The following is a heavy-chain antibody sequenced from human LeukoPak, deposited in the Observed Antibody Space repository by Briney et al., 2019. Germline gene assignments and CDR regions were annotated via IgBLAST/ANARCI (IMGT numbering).Heavy chain of an antibody. Sequence: PSETLSLTCTVSGGSISSGGYYWSWIRQHPGTGLEWIGYIYYGGSTYYNPSLKSRVTISVDTSKNQFSLKLSSVTAADTAVYYCARADNSNYDFWSGYIPNWFDPWGQGTLVTVSS. V-gene: IGHV4-31*03. D-gene: IGHD3-3*01. CDR1: GGSISSGGYY. J-gene: IGHJ5*02. CDR2: IYYGGST. CDR3: ARADNSNYDFWSGYIPNWFDP.